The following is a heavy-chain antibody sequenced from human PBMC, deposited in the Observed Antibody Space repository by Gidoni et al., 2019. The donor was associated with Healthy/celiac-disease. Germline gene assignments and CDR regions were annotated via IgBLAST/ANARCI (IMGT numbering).Heavy chain of an antibody. V-gene: IGHV3-21*01. J-gene: IGHJ6*02. D-gene: IGHD5-12*01. CDR2: ISSSSSYI. CDR3: AREWEVATVIYYYYGMDV. Sequence: EVQLVESGGGLVKPGGSLRLSCAASGFTFSSYSMNWVRQAQGKGLEWVSSISSSSSYIYYADSVKGRFTISRDNAKNSLYLQMNSLRAEDTAVYYCAREWEVATVIYYYYGMDVWGQGTTVTVSS. CDR1: GFTFSSYS.